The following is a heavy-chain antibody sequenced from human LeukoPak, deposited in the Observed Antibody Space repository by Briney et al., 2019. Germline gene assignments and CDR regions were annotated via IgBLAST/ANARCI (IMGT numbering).Heavy chain of an antibody. D-gene: IGHD3-3*01. V-gene: IGHV4-39*01. CDR1: GGSISSYY. Sequence: SETLSLTCTVSGGSISSYYWGWIRQPPGKGLEWIGSIYYSGSTYYNPSLKSRVTISVDTSKNQFSLKLSSVTAADTAVYYCARMSSRITIFDYWGQGTLVTVSS. CDR3: ARMSSRITIFDY. CDR2: IYYSGST. J-gene: IGHJ4*02.